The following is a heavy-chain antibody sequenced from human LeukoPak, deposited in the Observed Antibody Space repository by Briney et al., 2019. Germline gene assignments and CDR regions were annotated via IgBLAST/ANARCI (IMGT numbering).Heavy chain of an antibody. Sequence: PSEILSLTCTVSGGSISSSSYYWGWIRQPPGKGLEWIGSLYYSGSTYYNPSLKSRVTLSVDTSNNQFSLKLSSVTAADTAVYYCARLWDSRSYYFDYWGQGTLVTVSS. V-gene: IGHV4-39*01. J-gene: IGHJ4*02. CDR1: GGSISSSSYY. CDR2: LYYSGST. D-gene: IGHD6-6*01. CDR3: ARLWDSRSYYFDY.